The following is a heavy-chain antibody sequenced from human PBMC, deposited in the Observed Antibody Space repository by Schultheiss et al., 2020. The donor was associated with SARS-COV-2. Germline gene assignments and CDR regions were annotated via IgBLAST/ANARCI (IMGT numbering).Heavy chain of an antibody. V-gene: IGHV3-66*03. J-gene: IGHJ6*04. CDR3: ARDIIEYSSSNSSYYYYYYGMDV. CDR2: IYSCGST. D-gene: IGHD6-6*01. Sequence: GGSLRLSCAASGFTFSSYSMNWVRQAPGKGLEWVSVIYSCGSTYYADSVKGRFTISRDNSKNTLYLQMNSLRAEDTAVYYCARDIIEYSSSNSSYYYYYYGMDVWGKGTTVTVSS. CDR1: GFTFSSYS.